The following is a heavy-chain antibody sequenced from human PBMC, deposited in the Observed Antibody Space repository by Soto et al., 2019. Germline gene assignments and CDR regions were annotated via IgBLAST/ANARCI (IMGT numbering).Heavy chain of an antibody. CDR2: IIPIFGTA. CDR1: GGTFSSYA. V-gene: IGHV1-69*01. D-gene: IGHD6-25*01. Sequence: QVQLVQSGAEVKKPGSSVKVSCKASGGTFSSYAISWVRQAPGQGLEWMGGIIPIFGTANYAQEFQGRVTITADESTSTAYKELSSLRSEDTSVYYCARDLRRLQGPYDYWGQGTLVTVSS. J-gene: IGHJ4*02. CDR3: ARDLRRLQGPYDY.